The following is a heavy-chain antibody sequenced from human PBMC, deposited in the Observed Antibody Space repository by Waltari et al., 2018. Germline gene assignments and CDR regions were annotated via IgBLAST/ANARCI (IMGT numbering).Heavy chain of an antibody. J-gene: IGHJ5*02. Sequence: QVQLQESGPGLVKPSETLSLTCTVSGGSISSYYWSWIRQPPGKGLEWIGYIYYSGSTNHNPSLKSRVTISVDTSKNQFSLKLSSVTAADTAVYYCARDRDWFDPWGQGTLVTVSS. CDR2: IYYSGST. CDR3: ARDRDWFDP. V-gene: IGHV4-59*01. CDR1: GGSISSYY.